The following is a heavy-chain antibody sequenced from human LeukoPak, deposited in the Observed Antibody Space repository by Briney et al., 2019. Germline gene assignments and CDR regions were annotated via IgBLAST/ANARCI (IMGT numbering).Heavy chain of an antibody. CDR1: GLTFSSYS. Sequence: PGGSLRLSCAASGLTFSSYSMNWVRQAPGKGLEWVSYISSSSSTIYYADSVKGRFTISRDNAKNSLYLQMNSLRDEDAAVYYCARDLSYYDFWSGYQGMDVWGQGTTVTVSS. D-gene: IGHD3-3*01. J-gene: IGHJ6*02. CDR2: ISSSSSTI. CDR3: ARDLSYYDFWSGYQGMDV. V-gene: IGHV3-48*02.